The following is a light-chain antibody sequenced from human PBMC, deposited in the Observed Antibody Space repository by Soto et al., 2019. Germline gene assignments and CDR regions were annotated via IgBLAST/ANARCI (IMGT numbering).Light chain of an antibody. CDR3: VSYTTSSSYV. J-gene: IGLJ1*01. CDR2: DIN. Sequence: QSVLTQPASVSGSPGQSITISCTGTSSDVGNYIFVSWYRQHPGKAPKLMIYDINNRPSGVSNRFSGSKSGNTASLTISGLQAEDEAEYYCVSYTTSSSYVFGTGTKATVL. V-gene: IGLV2-14*01. CDR1: SSDVGNYIF.